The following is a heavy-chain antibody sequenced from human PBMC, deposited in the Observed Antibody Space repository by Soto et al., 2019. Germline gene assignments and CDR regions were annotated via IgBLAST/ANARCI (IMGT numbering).Heavy chain of an antibody. CDR3: ARERKFDFWRKGLDV. CDR1: GYTFTTCY. D-gene: IGHD3-3*01. Sequence: GASVNVSCKSSGYTFTTCYINWGRQAPGQGLEWLGWMDPNSGSTGYAQNFQGRITMTRNISRNTAHMELSSLQSEDTAVYYCARERKFDFWRKGLDVWGQGTTVTVSS. CDR2: MDPNSGST. J-gene: IGHJ6*02. V-gene: IGHV1-8*01.